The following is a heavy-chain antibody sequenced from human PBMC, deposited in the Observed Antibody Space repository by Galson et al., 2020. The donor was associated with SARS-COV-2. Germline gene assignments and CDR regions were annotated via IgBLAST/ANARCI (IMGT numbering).Heavy chain of an antibody. CDR3: ARRRNWYDMEY. Sequence: SETLSLTCTVSGGSISSGGYYWSWIRQPPGKGLEWIGFTHYSGSTFYNPSLSSRLDISMDTSKNQFSLKVTSVTAADTAVYYCARRRNWYDMEYWGQGALVTVSS. CDR2: THYSGST. J-gene: IGHJ4*02. CDR1: GGSISSGGYY. V-gene: IGHV4-31*03. D-gene: IGHD3-22*01.